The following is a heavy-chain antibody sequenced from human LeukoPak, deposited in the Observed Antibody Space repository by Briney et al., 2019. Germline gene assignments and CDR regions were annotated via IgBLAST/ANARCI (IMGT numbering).Heavy chain of an antibody. Sequence: SETLSLTCTVSGGSISSGGYYWSWIRQPPGKGLESIGYIYHSGSTYYNPSLKSRVTISVDRSKNQFSLKLSSVTAADTAVYYCARDSRPYSSSWYNYYYYMDVWGKGTTVTVSS. CDR2: IYHSGST. CDR3: ARDSRPYSSSWYNYYYYMDV. CDR1: GGSISSGGYY. J-gene: IGHJ6*03. V-gene: IGHV4-30-2*01. D-gene: IGHD6-13*01.